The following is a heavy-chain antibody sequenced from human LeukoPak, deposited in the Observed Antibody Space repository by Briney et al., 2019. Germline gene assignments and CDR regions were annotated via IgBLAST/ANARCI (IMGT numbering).Heavy chain of an antibody. D-gene: IGHD1-26*01. V-gene: IGHV3-30*03. CDR3: ATEWAGATRRFEH. CDR1: GFTFSSYW. Sequence: PGGSLRLSCAASGFTFSSYWMHWVRQAPGKGLEWVAVMSYDGVDEYYADSVKGRFTIFRDNSKDTLYLQLNALTADDTAVYYCATEWAGATRRFEHRGQGTLVTVSS. CDR2: MSYDGVDE. J-gene: IGHJ4*02.